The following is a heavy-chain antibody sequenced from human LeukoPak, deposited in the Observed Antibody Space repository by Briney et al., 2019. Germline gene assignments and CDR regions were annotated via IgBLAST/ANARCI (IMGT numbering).Heavy chain of an antibody. CDR2: ISGSGGST. Sequence: GSLRLSCAATGFTFSSYAMSWVRQAPGKGLEWVSAISGSGGSTYYADSVKGRFTISRDNSKNTLYLQMSSLRAEDTAVYYCARPLRYSSSWYKRLVQTHYYYGMDVWGQGTTVTVSS. CDR3: ARPLRYSSSWYKRLVQTHYYYGMDV. CDR1: GFTFSSYA. V-gene: IGHV3-23*01. J-gene: IGHJ6*02. D-gene: IGHD6-13*01.